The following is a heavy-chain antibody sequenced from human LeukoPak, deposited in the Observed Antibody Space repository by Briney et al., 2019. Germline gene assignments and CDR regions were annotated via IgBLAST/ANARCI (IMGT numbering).Heavy chain of an antibody. V-gene: IGHV1-2*02. CDR3: ARFLNYDSSGYYFGWSQDDY. Sequence: ASVKVSCKASGYTFTGYYMHWVRQAPGQGLEWMGWINPNSGGTNYAQKFQGRVTMTTDTSTSTAYVELRSLRSDDTAVYYCARFLNYDSSGYYFGWSQDDYWGQGTLVTVSS. CDR1: GYTFTGYY. J-gene: IGHJ4*02. D-gene: IGHD3-22*01. CDR2: INPNSGGT.